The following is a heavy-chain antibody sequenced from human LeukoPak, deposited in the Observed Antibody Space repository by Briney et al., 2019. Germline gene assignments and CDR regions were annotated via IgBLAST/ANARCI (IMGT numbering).Heavy chain of an antibody. Sequence: SVKVSCKASGGTFSSYAISWVRQAPGQGLEWMGGIIPIFGTANYAQKFQDRVTITTDESTSTAYMELSSLRSEDTAVYYCARGESNWFDPWGQGTLVTVSS. V-gene: IGHV1-69*05. J-gene: IGHJ5*02. CDR1: GGTFSSYA. CDR2: IIPIFGTA. CDR3: ARGESNWFDP.